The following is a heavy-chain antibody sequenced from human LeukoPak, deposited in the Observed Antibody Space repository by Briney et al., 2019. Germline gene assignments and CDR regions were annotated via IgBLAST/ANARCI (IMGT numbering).Heavy chain of an antibody. J-gene: IGHJ5*02. Sequence: QTLSLTCAISGDSLSSNSVTWNWIRQSPSRGLEWLGRTYYRSTWYNDYAVSVRGRITVNPDTSKNQFSLHLNSVTPEDTAVYYCARRLTQYDCFDPWGQGILVTVSS. CDR1: GDSLSSNSVT. CDR3: ARRLTQYDCFDP. V-gene: IGHV6-1*01. CDR2: TYYRSTWYN. D-gene: IGHD2-2*01.